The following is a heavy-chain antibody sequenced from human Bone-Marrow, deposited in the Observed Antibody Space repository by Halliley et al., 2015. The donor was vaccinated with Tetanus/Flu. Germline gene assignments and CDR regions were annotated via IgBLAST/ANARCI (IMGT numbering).Heavy chain of an antibody. J-gene: IGHJ2*01. Sequence: SLRLSCEAFAFSFSSYAMHRVRQAPGKGLEWVAVISYDGTKKYYADSVKGRFTISRDNSKNTVYLQMNSLRPEDTAVYYCAKDKVGIAAVGTPWYFDLWGRGTLVSVSS. V-gene: IGHV3-30*18. CDR1: AFSFSSYA. D-gene: IGHD6-13*01. CDR3: AKDKVGIAAVGTPWYFDL. CDR2: ISYDGTKK.